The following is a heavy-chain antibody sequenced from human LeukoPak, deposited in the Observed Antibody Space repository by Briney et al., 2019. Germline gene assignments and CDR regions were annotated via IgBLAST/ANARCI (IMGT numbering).Heavy chain of an antibody. CDR2: TTSDGSTT. CDR3: AKGSQWLVRYYYYMDV. J-gene: IGHJ6*03. D-gene: IGHD6-19*01. Sequence: GGSLRLSCAASGFTFSSYWMHWVRQAPGKGLVWVSHTTSDGSTTSYADSVKGRFTISRDNAKNTLYLQMNSLRAEDTAVYYCAKGSQWLVRYYYYMDVWGKGTTVTISS. V-gene: IGHV3-74*01. CDR1: GFTFSSYW.